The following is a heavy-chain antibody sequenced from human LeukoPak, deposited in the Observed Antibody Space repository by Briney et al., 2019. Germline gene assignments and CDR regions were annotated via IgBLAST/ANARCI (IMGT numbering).Heavy chain of an antibody. CDR2: IIPIFGTA. J-gene: IGHJ4*02. Sequence: SVKVSCKASGGTFSSYAMSWVRQAPGQGLEWMGRIIPIFGTANYAQKFQGRVTINTDESTSRDYVEQSRLRSEDTAVYYCARDSNDYGGISFDYWGPGTLVTVSS. CDR3: ARDSNDYGGISFDY. V-gene: IGHV1-69*05. D-gene: IGHD4-23*01. CDR1: GGTFSSYA.